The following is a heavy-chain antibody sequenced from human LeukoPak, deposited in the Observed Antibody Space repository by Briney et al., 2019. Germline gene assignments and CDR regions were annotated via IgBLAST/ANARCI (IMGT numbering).Heavy chain of an antibody. J-gene: IGHJ4*02. V-gene: IGHV4-59*01. CDR3: ARGEDFERYYLAY. CDR1: GGSISSYY. CDR2: IYYSGST. Sequence: SETLSLTCTVSGGSISSYYWGWIRQPPGKGLEWIGYIYYSGSTNYNPSLKSRVTISVDTSKNQFSLKLSSVTAADTAVYFCARGEDFERYYLAYWGQGTLVTVSS. D-gene: IGHD3-9*01.